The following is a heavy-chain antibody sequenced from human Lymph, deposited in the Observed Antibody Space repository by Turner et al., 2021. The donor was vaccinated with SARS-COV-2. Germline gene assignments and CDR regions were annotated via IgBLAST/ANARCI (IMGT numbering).Heavy chain of an antibody. J-gene: IGHJ5*02. CDR2: MDPNSGNT. D-gene: IGHD3-9*01. CDR3: ARAAQLTVWFDP. Sequence: QVQLVQSGAEVKKPVASLKVPCMASGYTFTPYVINWVRQANGQGLEWMGCMDPNSGNTGNAQKFQGRVTMTRNTSISTAYMELSSRGSEDTAVYYCARAAQLTVWFDPWGQGTLVTVSS. V-gene: IGHV1-8*01. CDR1: GYTFTPYV.